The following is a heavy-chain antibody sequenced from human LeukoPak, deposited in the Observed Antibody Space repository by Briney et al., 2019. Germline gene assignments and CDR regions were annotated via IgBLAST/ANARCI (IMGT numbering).Heavy chain of an antibody. CDR1: GGSISSYY. V-gene: IGHV4-59*01. J-gene: IGHJ4*02. D-gene: IGHD3-9*01. Sequence: SETLSLTCTVSGGSISSYYWSWIRQPPGKGLEWIGYIYYSGSTNYNPSLKSRVTISVDTSKNQFYLKLSSVTAADTAVYYCARVQLRYFDWFYFDYWGQGTLVTVSS. CDR3: ARVQLRYFDWFYFDY. CDR2: IYYSGST.